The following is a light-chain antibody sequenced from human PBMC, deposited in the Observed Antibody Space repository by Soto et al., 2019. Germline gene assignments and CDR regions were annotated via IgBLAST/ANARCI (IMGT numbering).Light chain of an antibody. CDR2: GAS. CDR3: HQYNKWPRT. J-gene: IGKJ2*01. Sequence: EIVMTQSPAALSVSPGERVTLSCRASESVSNNLAWYQLRPGQTPRLLIYGASIRAPDIPARFSGSGSGTEFTLAISSLQSEDFAVYYCHQYNKWPRTFGQGTKLEIK. CDR1: ESVSNN. V-gene: IGKV3-15*01.